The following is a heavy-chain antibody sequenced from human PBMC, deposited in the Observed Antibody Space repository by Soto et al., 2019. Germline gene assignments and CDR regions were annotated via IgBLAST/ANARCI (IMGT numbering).Heavy chain of an antibody. CDR2: ISWNSGSI. CDR3: ARDSMDWDIVVVPAAIGESRMDV. V-gene: IGHV3-9*01. Sequence: EVQLVESGGGLVQPGRSLRLSCAASGFTFDDYAMHWVRQAPGKGLEWVSGISWNSGSIGYADSVKGRFTISRDNAKNSLYLQMNSLRAEDTALYYCARDSMDWDIVVVPAAIGESRMDVWGQGTTVTVSS. J-gene: IGHJ6*02. CDR1: GFTFDDYA. D-gene: IGHD2-2*01.